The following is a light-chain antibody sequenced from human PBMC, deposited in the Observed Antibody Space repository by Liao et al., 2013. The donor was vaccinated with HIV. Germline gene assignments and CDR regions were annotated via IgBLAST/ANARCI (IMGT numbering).Light chain of an antibody. CDR2: YDD. V-gene: IGLV3-21*01. CDR1: NVGRKN. CDR3: QLWDSSSDHPYV. Sequence: SYVLTQPPSVSVAPGQTARITCGGDNVGRKNVHWYQQKPGQAPVLLIYYDDDRPSGIPQRFSGSNSGNTATLTISRVEPGDEADYYCQLWDSSSDHPYVFGTGTQVTVL. J-gene: IGLJ1*01.